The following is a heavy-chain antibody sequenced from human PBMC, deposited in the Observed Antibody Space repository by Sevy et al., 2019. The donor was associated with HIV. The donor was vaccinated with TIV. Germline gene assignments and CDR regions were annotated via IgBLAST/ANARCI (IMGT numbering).Heavy chain of an antibody. CDR1: GFTFSSYW. V-gene: IGHV3-74*01. CDR3: ARRPTDQSGSYWFDP. Sequence: GESLKISCAASGFTFSSYWMHWVRQAPGKGLVWVSRIKTDGSDTSYADSVKGRFTISSDNTKNTLYLQMNSLRAEDTAVYYCARRPTDQSGSYWFDPWGQGTLVTVSS. J-gene: IGHJ5*02. D-gene: IGHD1-26*01. CDR2: IKTDGSDT.